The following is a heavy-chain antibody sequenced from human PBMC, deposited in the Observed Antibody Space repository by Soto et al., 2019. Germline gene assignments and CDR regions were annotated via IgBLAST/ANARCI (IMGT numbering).Heavy chain of an antibody. CDR3: ARWSGYDYYFDY. CDR2: ISGGNGNT. J-gene: IGHJ4*02. Sequence: QVQLVQSGAEVKKPGASVKVSCEASGYTFNNYAMHLVRQAPGQRLEWMGYISGGNGNTKYSEKLEGRVAITRDTSASTDYLELSSLSSEDTAVYYCARWSGYDYYFDYWGQGTLVIVSS. V-gene: IGHV1-3*01. D-gene: IGHD5-12*01. CDR1: GYTFNNYA.